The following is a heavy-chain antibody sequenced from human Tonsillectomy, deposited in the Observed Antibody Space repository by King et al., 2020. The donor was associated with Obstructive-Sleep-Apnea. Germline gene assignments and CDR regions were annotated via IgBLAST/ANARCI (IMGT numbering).Heavy chain of an antibody. D-gene: IGHD1-1*01. CDR3: AHRRNDPYNYYGMDV. V-gene: IGHV2-5*02. CDR2: IYWDDDK. Sequence: TLKESGPTLVRPTQTLTLTCTFSGFSLSTSGVGVGWIRQPPGKALEWLALIYWDDDKRYSPSLKRRLTITKDTSKNQVVLIMTNMDPVDTATYYCAHRRNDPYNYYGMDVWGQGTTVTVSS. CDR1: GFSLSTSGVG. J-gene: IGHJ6*02.